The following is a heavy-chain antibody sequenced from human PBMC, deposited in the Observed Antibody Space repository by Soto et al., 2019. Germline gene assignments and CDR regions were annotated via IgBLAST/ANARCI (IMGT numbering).Heavy chain of an antibody. V-gene: IGHV3-23*01. D-gene: IGHD3-10*01. CDR2: IDGSGGTT. Sequence: PGGSLRLSCAAYGFPFSSTDMTWVRQAPGKGLEWVSTIDGSGGTTYYADSVKGRFTISRDNSINTVFLQMNSLRADDTALYFCAKNSGWFNTWGQGALVPVSS. CDR1: GFPFSSTD. J-gene: IGHJ5*02. CDR3: AKNSGWFNT.